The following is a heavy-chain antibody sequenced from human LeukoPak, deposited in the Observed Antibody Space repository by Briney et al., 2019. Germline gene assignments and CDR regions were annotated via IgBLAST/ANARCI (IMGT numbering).Heavy chain of an antibody. V-gene: IGHV3-23*01. CDR3: AKARPGHDIVVVPAAIPPGDY. CDR2: ISGSGGST. CDR1: GFTFSSYA. J-gene: IGHJ4*02. Sequence: GGSLRLSCAASGFTFSSYAMSWVRQAPGKGLEWVSAISGSGGSTYYADSVKGRFTISRDNSKNTLYLRMNSLRAEDTAVYYCAKARPGHDIVVVPAAIPPGDYWGQGTLVTVSS. D-gene: IGHD2-2*02.